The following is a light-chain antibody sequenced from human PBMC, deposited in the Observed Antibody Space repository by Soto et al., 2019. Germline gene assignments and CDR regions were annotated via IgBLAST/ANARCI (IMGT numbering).Light chain of an antibody. V-gene: IGKV2-28*01. CDR2: LGS. Sequence: EIVLTQSPPSLPVTPGEPASIACRSSQSLLHSNGYNYLDWYLQKPGQSPQPLIFLGSNRASWVPDRFSGSGSGTDFTLKISRVEAEDVGVYYCMQALQTPTFGGGTKVEIK. CDR1: QSLLHSNGYNY. J-gene: IGKJ4*01. CDR3: MQALQTPT.